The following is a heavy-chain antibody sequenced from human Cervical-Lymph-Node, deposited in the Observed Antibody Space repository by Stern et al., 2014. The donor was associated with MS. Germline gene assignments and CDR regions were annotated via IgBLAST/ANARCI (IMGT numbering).Heavy chain of an antibody. CDR3: VRPVNYYDNSDNHWYFDF. Sequence: QLQLQESGPGLVKPSETLSLSCTVSSGSISSSAYFWGWIRQPPGKGLERIGSIGNLDYSGRTYYNPSLKSRGTIIVDTSKTHLSLTLLSVTAADTAMYYCVRPVNYYDNSDNHWYFDFWGRGTLVTVSS. CDR1: SGSISSSAYF. J-gene: IGHJ2*01. V-gene: IGHV4-39*01. CDR2: IGNLDYSGRT. D-gene: IGHD3-22*01.